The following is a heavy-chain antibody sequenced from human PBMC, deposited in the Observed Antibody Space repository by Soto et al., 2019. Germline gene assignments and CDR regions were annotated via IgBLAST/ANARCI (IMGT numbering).Heavy chain of an antibody. V-gene: IGHV4-4*07. CDR2: IYTSGST. J-gene: IGHJ5*02. CDR3: ARDRIAARPTWFDP. CDR1: GGSISSYY. Sequence: QVQLQESGPGLVKPSETLSLTCTVSGGSISSYYWSWIRQPAGKGLEWIGRIYTSGSTNYNPSLKSRVTMSVDTSKNQFSLKLSSVTAADTAVYYCARDRIAARPTWFDPWGQGTLVTVSS. D-gene: IGHD6-6*01.